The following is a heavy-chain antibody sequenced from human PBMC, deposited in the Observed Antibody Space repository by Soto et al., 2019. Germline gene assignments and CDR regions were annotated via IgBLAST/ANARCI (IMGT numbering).Heavy chain of an antibody. CDR1: GFTFSSYG. Sequence: QVQLVESGGGVVQPGRSLRLSCAASGFTFSSYGMHWVRQAPGKRLEWVAVISYDGSNKYYADSVKGRFTISRDNSKNTLYLQMNSLRAEDTAVYFCAKDTSRIWLGELLSYYGMDVWGQGTTVTVSS. D-gene: IGHD3-10*01. CDR3: AKDTSRIWLGELLSYYGMDV. J-gene: IGHJ6*02. V-gene: IGHV3-30*18. CDR2: ISYDGSNK.